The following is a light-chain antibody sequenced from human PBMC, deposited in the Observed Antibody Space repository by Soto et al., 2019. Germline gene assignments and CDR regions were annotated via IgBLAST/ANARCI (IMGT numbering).Light chain of an antibody. CDR2: DVS. J-gene: IGLJ2*01. Sequence: ALTQPASVSGSPGQSITISCTGTSSDVGGYNYVSWYQQHPGKAPKLMIYDVSNRPSGVSNRFSGSKSGNTASLTISGLQAEDEADYYCSSYTSSSTVFGGGTQLTVL. V-gene: IGLV2-14*01. CDR3: SSYTSSSTV. CDR1: SSDVGGYNY.